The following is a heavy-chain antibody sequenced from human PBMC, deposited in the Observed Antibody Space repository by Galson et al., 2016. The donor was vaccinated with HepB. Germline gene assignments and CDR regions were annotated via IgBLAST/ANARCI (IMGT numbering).Heavy chain of an antibody. CDR2: INAGKGDT. J-gene: IGHJ5*02. CDR1: GYTFSHYA. V-gene: IGHV1-3*01. Sequence: SVKVSCKASGYTFSHYAMHWVRLAPGQRLEWMGWINAGKGDTKYLESFQGRVTITRDTSASTVYMELSSLTFEDTAVYYCARSGRPPDYVSSWYPLGWFDPWGQGTLVTVSS. D-gene: IGHD6-13*01. CDR3: ARSGRPPDYVSSWYPLGWFDP.